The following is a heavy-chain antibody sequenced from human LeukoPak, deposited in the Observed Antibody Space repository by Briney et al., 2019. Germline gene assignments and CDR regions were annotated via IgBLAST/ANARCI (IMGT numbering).Heavy chain of an antibody. V-gene: IGHV4-59*01. J-gene: IGHJ3*02. CDR3: ARDGGEHDAFDI. Sequence: PSETLSLTCTVSGGSISSYYWSWIRQPPGKGLEWIGYIYYSGSTNYNPSLKSGVTISVDTSTNQFSLKLSSVTAADTAVYYCARDGGEHDAFDIWGQGTMVTVSS. CDR1: GGSISSYY. D-gene: IGHD4-23*01. CDR2: IYYSGST.